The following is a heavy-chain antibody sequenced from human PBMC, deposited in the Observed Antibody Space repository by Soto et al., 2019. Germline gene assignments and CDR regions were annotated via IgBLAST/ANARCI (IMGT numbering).Heavy chain of an antibody. Sequence: QVQLVESGGGVVQPGRSLRLSCAASGFTFSSYAMHWVRQAPGKGLEWVAVISYDGSNKYYADSVKGRFTISRDNSKNTLYLQMNSLRAEDTAVYYCARDHYGDYVGSPFDYWGQGTLVTVSS. CDR1: GFTFSSYA. D-gene: IGHD4-17*01. V-gene: IGHV3-30-3*01. CDR2: ISYDGSNK. CDR3: ARDHYGDYVGSPFDY. J-gene: IGHJ4*02.